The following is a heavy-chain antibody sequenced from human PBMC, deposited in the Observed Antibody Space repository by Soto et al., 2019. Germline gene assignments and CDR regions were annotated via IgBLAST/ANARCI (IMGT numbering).Heavy chain of an antibody. Sequence: QVQLVESGGGVVQPGRSLSLSCAASGFTFSSYGMHWVRQAPDKGLEWVAVISYDGSNKYYADSVKGRFTISRDNSKNPLYLQMNSLRAADTAVYYCAKDWDIVVVTAIRYGMDVWGQGTTVTVSS. J-gene: IGHJ6*02. D-gene: IGHD2-21*02. CDR1: GFTFSSYG. V-gene: IGHV3-30*18. CDR3: AKDWDIVVVTAIRYGMDV. CDR2: ISYDGSNK.